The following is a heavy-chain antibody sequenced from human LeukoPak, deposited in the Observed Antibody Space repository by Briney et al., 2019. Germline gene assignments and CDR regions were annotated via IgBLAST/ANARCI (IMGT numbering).Heavy chain of an antibody. Sequence: ASVKVSCKASGYTFNNYDINWVRQAPGQGLEWMGWMNPNSGNTGYAQKFQGRFTLTRETFISTAYMELSSLRSDDTAVYYCVRAMAPLDTFNYQYAMDVWGQGTMVTVSS. D-gene: IGHD5-24*01. CDR3: VRAMAPLDTFNYQYAMDV. CDR2: MNPNSGNT. CDR1: GYTFNNYD. V-gene: IGHV1-8*01. J-gene: IGHJ6*02.